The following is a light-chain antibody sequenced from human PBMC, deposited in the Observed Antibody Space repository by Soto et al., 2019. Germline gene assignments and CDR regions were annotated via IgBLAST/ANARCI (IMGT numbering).Light chain of an antibody. V-gene: IGLV1-40*01. J-gene: IGLJ2*01. Sequence: QSVLTQPPSVSGAPGQRVTISCTGSSSIIGAGYDVHWYQQLPGTAPKLLIYGNSNRPSGVPDRFSGSKSGTSASLAITGLQAEDEADYYCQSYDSSLSGSGVVFGGGTKLTVL. CDR3: QSYDSSLSGSGVV. CDR2: GNS. CDR1: SSIIGAGYD.